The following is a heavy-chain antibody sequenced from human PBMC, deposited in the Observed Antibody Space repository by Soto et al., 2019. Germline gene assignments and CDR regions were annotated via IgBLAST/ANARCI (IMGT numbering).Heavy chain of an antibody. V-gene: IGHV3-21*01. CDR2: ISSSSSYI. CDR1: GFTFSSYS. D-gene: IGHD3-3*01. J-gene: IGHJ6*02. CDR3: ARVKGQERYYDFWSGPRGYYGMDV. Sequence: AGGSLRLSCAASGFTFSSYSMNWVRQAPGKGLEWVSSISSSSSYIYYADSVKGRFTISRDNAKNSLYLQMNSLRAEDTAVYYCARVKGQERYYDFWSGPRGYYGMDVWGQGTTVAVSS.